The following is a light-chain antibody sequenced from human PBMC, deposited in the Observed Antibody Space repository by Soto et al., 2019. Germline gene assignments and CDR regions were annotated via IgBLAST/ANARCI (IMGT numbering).Light chain of an antibody. Sequence: QSVLTQPPSASETPGRRVIVSCSGGSSNIGSNPGTWYPQVPGTAPTLLIFNENQRPSGVPDRFSVSTSGPSASLAISGLQSEDEADYYCAAWDGSLNGVVFGGGTKLTVL. CDR1: SSNIGSNP. CDR2: NEN. J-gene: IGLJ3*02. V-gene: IGLV1-44*01. CDR3: AAWDGSLNGVV.